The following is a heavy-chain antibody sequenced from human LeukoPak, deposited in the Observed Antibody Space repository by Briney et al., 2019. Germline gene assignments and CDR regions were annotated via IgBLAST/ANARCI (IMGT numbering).Heavy chain of an antibody. CDR1: GFTFSSYA. D-gene: IGHD4-17*01. V-gene: IGHV3-30*01. Sequence: GRSLGLSCAASGFTFSSYAMHWVRQAPGKGLEWMAVISYDGSNKYYADSVKGRFTISRDNSKNTLYLQMNSLRAEDTAVYYCARTPYGYYPFDYWGQGTLVTVSS. CDR2: ISYDGSNK. CDR3: ARTPYGYYPFDY. J-gene: IGHJ4*02.